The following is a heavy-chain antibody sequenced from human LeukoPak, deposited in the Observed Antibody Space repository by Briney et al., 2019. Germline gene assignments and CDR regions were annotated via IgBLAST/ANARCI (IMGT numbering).Heavy chain of an antibody. CDR3: TRDSGTYNWFDP. CDR2: IDKKDKGYATAT. V-gene: IGHV3-73*01. CDR1: GFTFSGSA. J-gene: IGHJ5*02. D-gene: IGHD1-26*01. Sequence: GGSLRLSCAASGFTFSGSAIHWVRQSSGKGLEWVGQIDKKDKGYATATAYAASVKGRFTISRDDSINTAYLQMKGLKTEDTALYYCTRDSGTYNWFDPWGQGTLVTVSS.